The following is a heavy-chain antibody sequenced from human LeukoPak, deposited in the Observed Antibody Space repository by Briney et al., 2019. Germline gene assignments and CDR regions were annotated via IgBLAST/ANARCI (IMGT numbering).Heavy chain of an antibody. D-gene: IGHD3-10*01. CDR3: ARGRRGLWFGELYPTT. CDR1: GFTFSSYS. J-gene: IGHJ5*02. Sequence: GSLRLSCAASGFTFSSYSMNWVRQPPGKGLEWIGEINHSGSTNYNPSLKSRVTISVDTSKNQFSLKLSSVTAADTAVYYCARGRRGLWFGELYPTTWGQGTLVTVSS. CDR2: INHSGST. V-gene: IGHV4-34*01.